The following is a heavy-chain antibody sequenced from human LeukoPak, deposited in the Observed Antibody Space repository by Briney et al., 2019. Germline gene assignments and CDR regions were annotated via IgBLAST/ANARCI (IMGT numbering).Heavy chain of an antibody. V-gene: IGHV3-15*01. D-gene: IGHD3-9*01. CDR2: IKSNPDGGTT. CDR3: TTLSHDIHY. J-gene: IGHJ4*02. CDR1: GFTFSSYA. Sequence: GGSLRLSCAASGFTFSSYAMSWVRQAPGKGLEWVGRIKSNPDGGTTDAATAVKGRFSISRDDSKNTLYLQMNSLRTEDTAVYYCTTLSHDIHYWGQGTLVTVSP.